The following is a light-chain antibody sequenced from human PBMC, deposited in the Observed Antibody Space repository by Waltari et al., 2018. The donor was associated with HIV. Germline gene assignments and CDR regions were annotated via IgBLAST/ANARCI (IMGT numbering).Light chain of an antibody. CDR1: QTIGTS. V-gene: IGKV1-39*01. CDR2: AAS. CDR3: QQSYSSPLS. Sequence: DLQLTQSPSSLSASVGDRVTIACRASQTIGTSLNWYQQKPGKAPKLLISAASSLQSGVPSRFSGSAAGTDFTLTISSLQPEDYATYYCQQSYSSPLSFGPGTKVDVK. J-gene: IGKJ3*01.